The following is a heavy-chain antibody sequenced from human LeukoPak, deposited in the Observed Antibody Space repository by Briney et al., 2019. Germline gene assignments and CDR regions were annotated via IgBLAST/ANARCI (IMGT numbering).Heavy chain of an antibody. J-gene: IGHJ5*02. V-gene: IGHV1-2*02. Sequence: ASVKVSCKASGYTFTGYYMHWVRQAPGQGLEWMGWINPNSGGTNYAQKFQGRVTMTRDTSISTAYMELSRLRSDDTAVYYCASGVRFLGEYNWFDPWGQGTLVTVSS. CDR2: INPNSGGT. D-gene: IGHD3-3*01. CDR1: GYTFTGYY. CDR3: ASGVRFLGEYNWFDP.